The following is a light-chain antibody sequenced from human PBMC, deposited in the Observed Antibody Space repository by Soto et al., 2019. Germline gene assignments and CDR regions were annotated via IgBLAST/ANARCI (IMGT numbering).Light chain of an antibody. Sequence: DIQMTQSPYSVSASVGDSVTITCRASQGISTYLAWYQQKPGKPPSLLIYAATTLQSVVPSRFSGSVSGTDFTLTITSLQPEDFATYYCQQANTLPRTFGQGTKLENK. CDR1: QGISTY. CDR2: AAT. V-gene: IGKV1-12*01. CDR3: QQANTLPRT. J-gene: IGKJ2*02.